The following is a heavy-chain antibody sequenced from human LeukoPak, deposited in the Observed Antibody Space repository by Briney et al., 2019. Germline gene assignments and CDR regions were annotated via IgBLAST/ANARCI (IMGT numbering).Heavy chain of an antibody. CDR1: GFTVSSNY. CDR3: ARMYYYDSSGPLDY. J-gene: IGHJ4*02. D-gene: IGHD3-22*01. Sequence: GGSLRLSCAASGFTVSSNYMSWVRQAPGKGLEWVSVIYSGSSTYYADSVKGRFTISRDNSKNTLYLQMNSLRAGDTAVYYCARMYYYDSSGPLDYWGQGTLVTVSS. CDR2: IYSGSST. V-gene: IGHV3-53*01.